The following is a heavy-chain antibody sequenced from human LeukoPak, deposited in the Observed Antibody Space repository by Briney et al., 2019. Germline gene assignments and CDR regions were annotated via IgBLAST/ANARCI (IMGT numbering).Heavy chain of an antibody. CDR1: GLTFSSYA. J-gene: IGHJ4*02. D-gene: IGHD2-15*01. V-gene: IGHV3-30-3*01. CDR3: ARDANRYCSGGSCYSGDY. Sequence: GGSLRLSCAASGLTFSSYAMHWVRQAPGKGLEWVAVISYDGSNKYYADSVKGRFTISRDNSKNTLYLQMNSLRAEDTAVCYCARDANRYCSGGSCYSGDYWGQGTLVTVSS. CDR2: ISYDGSNK.